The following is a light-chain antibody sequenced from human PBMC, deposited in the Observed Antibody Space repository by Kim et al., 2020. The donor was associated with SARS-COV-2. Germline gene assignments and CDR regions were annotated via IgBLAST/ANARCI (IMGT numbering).Light chain of an antibody. CDR3: CSYAGSYTRV. Sequence: QSALTQPRSVSGSPGQSVTISCTGTSSDVGGYNYVSWYQQHPGKAPKFMIYDVSKRPSGVPDRFSGSKSGNTASLTISGLQAEDEAGYYCCSYAGSYTRVFGGGTQLTVL. V-gene: IGLV2-11*01. CDR1: SSDVGGYNY. CDR2: DVS. J-gene: IGLJ3*02.